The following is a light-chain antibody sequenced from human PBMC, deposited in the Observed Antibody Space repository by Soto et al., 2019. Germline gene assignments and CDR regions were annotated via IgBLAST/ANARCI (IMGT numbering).Light chain of an antibody. CDR1: QSISSY. CDR2: AAS. Sequence: DIQMTQSPSSLSASVGDRVTITCRASQSISSYLNWYQQKPGNAPKLLIYAASSLQSGVPSRFSGSRSGTNVTINISSLQPEYFATYYCQQSYSTLIYTFGQGTQLEIK. CDR3: QQSYSTLIYT. J-gene: IGKJ2*01. V-gene: IGKV1-39*01.